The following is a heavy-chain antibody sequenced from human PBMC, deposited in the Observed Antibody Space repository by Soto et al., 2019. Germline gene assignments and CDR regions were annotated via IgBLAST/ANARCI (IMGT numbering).Heavy chain of an antibody. CDR1: GGSITSSSYY. D-gene: IGHD6-6*01. J-gene: IGHJ4*02. CDR3: VRSSIAPRLFMYPFDY. V-gene: IGHV4-39*01. CDR2: IYFDGNT. Sequence: KASETLSLSCTVSGGSITSSSYYWGWIRQPPGKGLECVGNIYFDGNTYYNPSLKSRVTISMDTSKNQVSLRLSSVTAADTAVYYCVRSSIAPRLFMYPFDYWGQGTLVTVSS.